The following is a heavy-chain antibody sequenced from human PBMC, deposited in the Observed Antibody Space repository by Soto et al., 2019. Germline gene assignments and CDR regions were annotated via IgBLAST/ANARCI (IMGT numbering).Heavy chain of an antibody. J-gene: IGHJ6*03. D-gene: IGHD4-17*01. CDR3: ARDRTTVTKYYYYYYMDV. CDR2: IWYDGSNK. V-gene: IGHV3-33*01. CDR1: GFTFSSYG. Sequence: GGSLRLSCAASGFTFSSYGMHWVRQAAGKGLEWVAVIWYDGSNKYYADSVKGRFTISRDNSKNTLYLQMNSLRAEDTAVYYCARDRTTVTKYYYYYYMDVWGKGTTVTVSS.